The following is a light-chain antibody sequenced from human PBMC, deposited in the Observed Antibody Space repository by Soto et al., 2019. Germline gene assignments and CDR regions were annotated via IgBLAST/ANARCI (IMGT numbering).Light chain of an antibody. CDR3: QKTFSTPRT. CDR1: QNVRSY. J-gene: IGKJ1*01. Sequence: DTQMTQSPSSLSASVGDRVTITRRASQNVRSYVNWYQQIPGKAPKLLIYETSTLHSGVPSTFTRDGYRTHFTLSISSLHPEDFPTYYCQKTFSTPRTFGQGTKV. CDR2: ETS. V-gene: IGKV1-39*01.